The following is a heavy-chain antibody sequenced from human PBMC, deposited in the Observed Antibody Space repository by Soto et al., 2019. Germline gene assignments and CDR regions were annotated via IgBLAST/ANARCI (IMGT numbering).Heavy chain of an antibody. D-gene: IGHD2-15*01. V-gene: IGHV1-8*02. J-gene: IGHJ3*02. CDR3: ARTYCSGGSCYFAPQAFDI. CDR1: GYTFTSYY. CDR2: MNPSSGNT. Sequence: ASVKVSCKASGYTFTSYYMHWVRQAPGQGLEWMRRMNPSSGNTSYAQKFQGRVTMTRNTSISTAYMELSSLRSEDTAVYYCARTYCSGGSCYFAPQAFDIWGQGTMVTVSS.